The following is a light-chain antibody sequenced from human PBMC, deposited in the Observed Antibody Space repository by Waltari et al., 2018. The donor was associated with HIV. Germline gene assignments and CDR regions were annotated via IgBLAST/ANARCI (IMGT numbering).Light chain of an antibody. J-gene: IGKJ1*01. CDR3: QQSYTIPRV. CDR2: EAS. V-gene: IGKV1-39*01. Sequence: IQMPRPPSSLSASEGKGVAIPCRKSQSISSRLNWYQQKPGKAPTLLIYEASSLHSGVPSRFSGGGSGTAFILTISSLQPEDFATYYCQQSYTIPRVFGQGTKVEI. CDR1: QSISSR.